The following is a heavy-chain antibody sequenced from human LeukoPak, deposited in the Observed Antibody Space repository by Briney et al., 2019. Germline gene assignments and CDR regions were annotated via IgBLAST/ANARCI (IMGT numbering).Heavy chain of an antibody. J-gene: IGHJ6*03. V-gene: IGHV4-34*01. Sequence: PSETLSLTCAVYGGSFSGYYWSWIRQPPGKGLEWIGEINHNGSTNYNPSLKSRVTISVDTSNDQFSLKLSSVTAADTAVYYCARGHAGSITIFGVVIPMDYYMDVWSKGTTVTVSS. CDR2: INHNGST. D-gene: IGHD3-3*01. CDR3: ARGHAGSITIFGVVIPMDYYMDV. CDR1: GGSFSGYY.